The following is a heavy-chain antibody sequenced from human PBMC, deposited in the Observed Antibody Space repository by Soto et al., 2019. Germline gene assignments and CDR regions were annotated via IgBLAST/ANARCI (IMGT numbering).Heavy chain of an antibody. Sequence: SETLSLTCTVSGASISGFYWSWIRKSAGKGLEWIGRIYATGTTDYNPSLKSRVMMSVDTSKKQFSLKLRSVTAADTAVYYCVRDGTKTLRDWFDPCGQGISVTVSS. J-gene: IGHJ5*02. D-gene: IGHD1-1*01. CDR3: VRDGTKTLRDWFDP. CDR1: GASISGFY. V-gene: IGHV4-4*07. CDR2: IYATGTT.